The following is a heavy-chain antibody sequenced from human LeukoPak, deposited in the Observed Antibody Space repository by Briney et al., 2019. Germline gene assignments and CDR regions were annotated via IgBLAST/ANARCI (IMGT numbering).Heavy chain of an antibody. Sequence: PSETLSLTCTVSGGSISSYYWSWIRQPPGKGLEWIGEINHSGSTNYNPSLKSRVTISVDTSKNQFSLKLSSVTAADTAVYYCAREGEDYGDYAYDYWGQGTLVTVSS. V-gene: IGHV4-34*01. CDR1: GGSISSYY. J-gene: IGHJ4*02. D-gene: IGHD4-17*01. CDR3: AREGEDYGDYAYDY. CDR2: INHSGST.